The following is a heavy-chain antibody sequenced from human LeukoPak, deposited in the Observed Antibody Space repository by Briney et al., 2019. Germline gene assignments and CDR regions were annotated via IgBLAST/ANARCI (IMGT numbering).Heavy chain of an antibody. D-gene: IGHD5-18*01. CDR1: GGSISSYY. V-gene: IGHV4-39*01. CDR2: IYYSGST. CDR3: ASITRPIGYSYGYDY. Sequence: MTSETLSLTCTVSGGSISSYYWGWIRQPPGKGLEWIGSIYYSGSTYYNPSLKSRVTISVDTSKNQFSLKLSSVTAADTAVYYCASITRPIGYSYGYDYWGQGTLVTVSS. J-gene: IGHJ4*02.